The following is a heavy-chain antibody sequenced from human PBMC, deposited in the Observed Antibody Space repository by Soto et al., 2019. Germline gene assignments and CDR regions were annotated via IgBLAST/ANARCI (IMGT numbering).Heavy chain of an antibody. CDR2: IYYSGST. J-gene: IGHJ4*02. CDR1: GGSISSSSYY. Sequence: SETLSLTCTVSGGSISSSSYYWGWIRQPPGKGLEWIGSIYYSGSTYYNPSLKSRVTISVDTSKNQFSLKLSSVTAADTAVYYCATPRPERDYYDSSGYNPFDYWGQGTLVTVSS. CDR3: ATPRPERDYYDSSGYNPFDY. D-gene: IGHD3-22*01. V-gene: IGHV4-39*01.